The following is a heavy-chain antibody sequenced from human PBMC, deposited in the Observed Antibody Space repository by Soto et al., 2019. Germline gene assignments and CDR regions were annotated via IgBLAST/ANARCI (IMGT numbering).Heavy chain of an antibody. J-gene: IGHJ4*02. Sequence: EVQLVESGGGLVKPGGSLSLSCAASGFTFSSYSMNWVRQAPGKWLEWVSTISSSSSYIYYADSVKGRFTISRDNAKNSLYLQMNSLRAEDTAVYYCAIVCVYCSGGGVFDYWGQGTLVTVSS. CDR1: GFTFSSYS. CDR2: ISSSSSYI. D-gene: IGHD2-15*01. CDR3: AIVCVYCSGGGVFDY. V-gene: IGHV3-21*01.